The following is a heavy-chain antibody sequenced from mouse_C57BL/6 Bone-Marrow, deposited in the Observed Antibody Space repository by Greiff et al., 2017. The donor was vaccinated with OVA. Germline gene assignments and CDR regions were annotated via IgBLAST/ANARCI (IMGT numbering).Heavy chain of an antibody. Sequence: VQLQQSGAELARPGASVKLSCKASGYTFTSYGISWVKQRTGQGLEWIGEIYPRSGNTYYNEKFKGKATLTADKSSSTAYMELRSLTSADSAVYFCASCLGRGAWFAYWGQGTLVTVSA. V-gene: IGHV1-81*01. CDR2: IYPRSGNT. CDR3: ASCLGRGAWFAY. J-gene: IGHJ3*01. CDR1: GYTFTSYG. D-gene: IGHD4-1*01.